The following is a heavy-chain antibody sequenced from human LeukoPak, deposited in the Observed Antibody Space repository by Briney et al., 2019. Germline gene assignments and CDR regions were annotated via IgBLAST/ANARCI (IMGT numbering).Heavy chain of an antibody. CDR2: ISSSGGTI. V-gene: IGHV3-48*03. Sequence: GGSLRLSCAASGFTFSSYGMNWVRQAPGKGLEWVSYISSSGGTIYYADSVKGRFTISRDSAKNSVDLQMDSLRVEDTAVYYCARVGTWELQRVFDFWGQGTLVTVSS. D-gene: IGHD1-26*01. J-gene: IGHJ4*02. CDR1: GFTFSSYG. CDR3: ARVGTWELQRVFDF.